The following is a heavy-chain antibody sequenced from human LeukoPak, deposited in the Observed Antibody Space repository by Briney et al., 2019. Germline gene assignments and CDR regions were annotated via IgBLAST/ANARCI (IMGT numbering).Heavy chain of an antibody. J-gene: IGHJ3*02. V-gene: IGHV4-4*02. CDR1: GGSTSSSNW. Sequence: PSGTLSLTCAVSGGSTSSSNWWSWVRQPPGKGLEWIGRVYTSGSTNYNPSLKSRVTVSVDTSKNQFSLKLTSVTAADTAVYYCAREPHPRGLEIGAFDIWGQGTMVTVSS. CDR3: AREPHPRGLEIGAFDI. D-gene: IGHD1-1*01. CDR2: VYTSGST.